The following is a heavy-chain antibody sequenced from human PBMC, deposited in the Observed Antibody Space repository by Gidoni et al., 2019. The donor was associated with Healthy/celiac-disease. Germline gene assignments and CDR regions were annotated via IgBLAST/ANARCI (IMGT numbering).Heavy chain of an antibody. D-gene: IGHD5-12*01. J-gene: IGHJ4*02. Sequence: EVQLVASGGGLVQPGGSLRLSCAASGFTVSSNYMSWVRQAPGKGREGVSVIYSGGSTYYADSVKGRFTISRDNSKNTLYLQMNSLRAEDTAVYYCARDGYGSYFDYWGQGTLVTVSS. V-gene: IGHV3-66*01. CDR1: GFTVSSNY. CDR2: IYSGGST. CDR3: ARDGYGSYFDY.